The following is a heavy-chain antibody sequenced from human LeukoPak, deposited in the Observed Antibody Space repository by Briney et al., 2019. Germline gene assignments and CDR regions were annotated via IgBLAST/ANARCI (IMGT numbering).Heavy chain of an antibody. J-gene: IGHJ4*02. CDR3: ASTRDGYNWNSLDY. V-gene: IGHV4-59*01. D-gene: IGHD1-7*01. CDR1: GGSISSYY. Sequence: PSETLSLTCTVSGGSISSYYWSWIRQPPGKGLEWIGYIYYSGSTNYNPSLKSRVTISVDTSKNQFSLKLSSVTAADTAVYYCASTRDGYNWNSLDYWGQGTLVTVSS. CDR2: IYYSGST.